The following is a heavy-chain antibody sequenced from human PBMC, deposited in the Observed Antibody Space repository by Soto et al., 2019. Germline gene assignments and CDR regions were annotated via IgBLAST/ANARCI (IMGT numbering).Heavy chain of an antibody. V-gene: IGHV3-21*01. D-gene: IGHD3-22*01. J-gene: IGHJ3*02. CDR1: GFTFSSYS. Sequence: EVQLVESGGGLVKPGGSLRLSCAASGFTFSSYSMNWVRQAPGKGLEWVSSISSSSSYIYYADSVKGRFTISRDNAKNSLYLQMNSLRAEDTAVYYWGRGIVVVIGAFDIWGQGTMVTVSS. CDR2: ISSSSSYI. CDR3: GRGIVVVIGAFDI.